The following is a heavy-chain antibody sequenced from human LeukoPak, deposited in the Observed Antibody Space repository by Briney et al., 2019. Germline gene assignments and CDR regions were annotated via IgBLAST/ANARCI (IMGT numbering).Heavy chain of an antibody. Sequence: SETLSLTCTVSGGSISSSIYYWGWIRQPPGKGLEWIGSIYYSGGTYYNPSLKSRVTISVDTSKNQFSLKLSSVTAADTAVYYCARLRGRRIDYWGQGTLVTVSS. D-gene: IGHD5-12*01. CDR1: GGSISSSIYY. J-gene: IGHJ4*02. CDR2: IYYSGGT. V-gene: IGHV4-39*01. CDR3: ARLRGRRIDY.